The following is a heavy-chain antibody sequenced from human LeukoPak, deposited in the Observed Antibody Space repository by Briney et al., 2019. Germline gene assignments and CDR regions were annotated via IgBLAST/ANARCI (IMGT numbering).Heavy chain of an antibody. V-gene: IGHV1-69*05. CDR1: GGTFSSYA. Sequence: SVTVSCKASGGTFSSYAISWVRQAPGQGLEWMGGIIPIFGTVNYAQKFQGRVTITTDESTSTAYMELSSLRSEDTAVYYCARGTGYYGSGSYYKSTASYFDYWGQGTLVTVSS. CDR2: IIPIFGTV. J-gene: IGHJ4*02. D-gene: IGHD3-10*01. CDR3: ARGTGYYGSGSYYKSTASYFDY.